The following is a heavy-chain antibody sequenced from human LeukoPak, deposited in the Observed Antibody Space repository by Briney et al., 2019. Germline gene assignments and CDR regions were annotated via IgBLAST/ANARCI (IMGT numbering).Heavy chain of an antibody. D-gene: IGHD3-22*01. CDR1: GYTFTSYG. V-gene: IGHV1-18*01. Sequence: ASVKVSCKASGYTFTSYGISWVRQAPGQGLEWMGWISAYNGNTNYAQKLQGRVTMTTDTSTSTAYMELRSLRSDDTAVYYCARDGYYYDSSGYYRPYYYFDYWGQGTLVTVSS. CDR2: ISAYNGNT. CDR3: ARDGYYYDSSGYYRPYYYFDY. J-gene: IGHJ4*02.